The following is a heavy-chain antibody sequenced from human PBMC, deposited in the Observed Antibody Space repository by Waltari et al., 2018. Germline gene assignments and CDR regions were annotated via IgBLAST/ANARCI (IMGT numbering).Heavy chain of an antibody. D-gene: IGHD3-3*01. J-gene: IGHJ3*02. V-gene: IGHV4-34*01. CDR3: ARSGDPLRRRCLEWLRSDAFDI. CDR1: GGSFSGYY. CDR2: INHSGST. Sequence: QVQLQQWGAGLLKPSETLSLTCAVYGGSFSGYYWSWIRQPPGKGLEWIGEINHSGSTNYNPYLKRRVTISVATSKNQFTLKLCSVTGADTAVYYCARSGDPLRRRCLEWLRSDAFDIWGQGTMVTVSS.